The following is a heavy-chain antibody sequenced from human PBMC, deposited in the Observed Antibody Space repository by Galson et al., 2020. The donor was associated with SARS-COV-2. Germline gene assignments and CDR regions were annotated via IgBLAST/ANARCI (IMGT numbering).Heavy chain of an antibody. CDR2: IYYTGSDT. J-gene: IGHJ6*03. D-gene: IGHD4-4*01. Sequence: SENLSLTYTVSGGSIARYYGSWVRPPPGKGLECIGYIYYTGSDTKYNPSLSGRVTMSMAASTNQFSLKLSSVTAADTAVYYCARGDYSNSHFPYYYMDVWGKGTTVTVSS. V-gene: IGHV4-59*01. CDR3: ARGDYSNSHFPYYYMDV. CDR1: GGSIARYY.